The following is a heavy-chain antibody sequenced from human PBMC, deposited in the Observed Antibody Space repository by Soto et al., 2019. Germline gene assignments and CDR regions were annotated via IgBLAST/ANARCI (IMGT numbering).Heavy chain of an antibody. Sequence: GASVKVSCKASGYTFTSYAMHWVRQAPGQRLEWMGWINAGNGNTKYSQKFQGRVTITRDTSASTAYMELSSLRSEDTAVYYCAFSELAGDIGAFDIWGQGSMVP. CDR2: INAGNGNT. CDR3: AFSELAGDIGAFDI. V-gene: IGHV1-3*01. J-gene: IGHJ3*02. D-gene: IGHD7-27*01. CDR1: GYTFTSYA.